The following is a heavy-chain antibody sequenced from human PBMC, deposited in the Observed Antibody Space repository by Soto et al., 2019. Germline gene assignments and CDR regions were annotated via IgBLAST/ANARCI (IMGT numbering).Heavy chain of an antibody. CDR1: GFTFSPFW. D-gene: IGHD5-18*01. J-gene: IGHJ6*02. CDR2: INSDGNST. Sequence: GGSLRLSCAASGFTFSPFWMHWVRQVPGKGPVWVSRINSDGNSTSYADSVKGRFTISRDNAKNTLYLQMNSLRAEDTAVYYCARSLEPSTAMVPYYYYGMDVWGQGTTVTVSS. V-gene: IGHV3-74*01. CDR3: ARSLEPSTAMVPYYYYGMDV.